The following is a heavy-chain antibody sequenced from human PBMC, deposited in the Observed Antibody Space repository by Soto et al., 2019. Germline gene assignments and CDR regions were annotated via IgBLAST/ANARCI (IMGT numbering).Heavy chain of an antibody. CDR1: GFTIRSYG. V-gene: IGHV1-18*04. J-gene: IGHJ4*02. CDR2: ISGYSGQT. D-gene: IGHD3-10*01. Sequence: QVHLVQSRVEVKKPGASVKVSCKASGFTIRSYGITWVRQAPGQGLEWMGWISGYSGQTKYAQNVQSRVTMTTDPSTSTAYMALRSLRSDATAVYYCARSPTKYVSARYYIQDFDYWCQGTLVTVSS. CDR3: ARSPTKYVSARYYIQDFDY.